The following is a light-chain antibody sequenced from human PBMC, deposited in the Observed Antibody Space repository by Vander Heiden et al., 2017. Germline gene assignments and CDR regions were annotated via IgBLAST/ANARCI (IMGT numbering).Light chain of an antibody. V-gene: IGLV2-11*01. CDR1: SSDVGGYNY. CDR3: CSYAGSYPL. Sequence: QSALTQPRSVYGSPGQPVTISCTGTSSDVGGYNYVSWYQHHTGKAPKLMIYDVSKRPSGVPDRFSGSKSGNTASLTISGLQAEDEADYYCCSYAGSYPLFGGGTKLTVL. J-gene: IGLJ2*01. CDR2: DVS.